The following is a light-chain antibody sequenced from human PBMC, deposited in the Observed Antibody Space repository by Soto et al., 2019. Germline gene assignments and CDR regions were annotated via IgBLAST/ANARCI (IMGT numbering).Light chain of an antibody. CDR1: QSVSSNN. CDR3: QKYGRSPFT. Sequence: EIVLTQSPGTLSLSPGERATLSCRASQSVSSNNLAWYQQRPGQAPRVVIYGASTRATGIPERFSGSGSGTDFTLTISRLEPEDFAVYYCQKYGRSPFTFGPGPKVDI. V-gene: IGKV3-20*01. J-gene: IGKJ3*01. CDR2: GAS.